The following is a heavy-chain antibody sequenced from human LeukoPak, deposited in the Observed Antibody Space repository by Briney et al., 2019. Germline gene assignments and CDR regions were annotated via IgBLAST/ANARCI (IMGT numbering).Heavy chain of an antibody. CDR1: GFTFSSYG. J-gene: IGHJ4*02. CDR2: ISYDGSNK. Sequence: GGSLRLSCAASGFTFSSYGMHWVRQAPGKGLEWVAVISYDGSNKYYADSVKGRFTISRDNSKNTLHLQMNSLRAEDTAVYYCAKGALVPAAMFVYWGQGTLVTVSS. D-gene: IGHD2-2*01. V-gene: IGHV3-30*18. CDR3: AKGALVPAAMFVY.